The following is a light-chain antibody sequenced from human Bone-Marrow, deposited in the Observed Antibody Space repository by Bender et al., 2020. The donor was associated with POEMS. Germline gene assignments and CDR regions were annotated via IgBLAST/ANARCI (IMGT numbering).Light chain of an antibody. Sequence: QSVLTQPPSASGTPGQRVTISCSGSSSNIGTNPVNWYQQLPGTAPKLLIYINNQRPSGVPDRFSGSNSGYTATLTISRVEAGDEADYSCHVWDSDSEHPLFGGGTKLTVL. CDR2: INN. J-gene: IGLJ3*02. V-gene: IGLV1-44*01. CDR3: HVWDSDSEHPL. CDR1: SSNIGTNP.